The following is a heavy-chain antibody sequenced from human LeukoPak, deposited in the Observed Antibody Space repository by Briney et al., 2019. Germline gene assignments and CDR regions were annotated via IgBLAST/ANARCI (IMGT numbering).Heavy chain of an antibody. CDR2: ISGSGGST. J-gene: IGHJ6*02. CDR1: GFTFSSYA. Sequence: GGSLRLSCAASGFTFSSYAMSWVRQAPGKGLEWVSAISGSGGSTYYADSVKGRFTISRDNSKNTLYLQMNSLRSEDTAVYYCARSGPDYYGMDVWGQGTTVTVSS. CDR3: ARSGPDYYGMDV. D-gene: IGHD3-10*01. V-gene: IGHV3-23*01.